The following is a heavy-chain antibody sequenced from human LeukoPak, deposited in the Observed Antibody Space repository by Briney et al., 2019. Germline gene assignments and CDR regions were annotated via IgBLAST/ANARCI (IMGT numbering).Heavy chain of an antibody. CDR3: ARGPNMVRGVTPTPGFDY. V-gene: IGHV4-39*07. CDR2: IYYSGST. CDR1: GGSISSSSYY. D-gene: IGHD3-10*01. Sequence: SETLSLTCTVSGGSISSSSYYWGWIRQPPGKGLEWIGSIYYSGSTYYNPSLKSQVTISVDTSKNQFSLKLSSVTAADTAVYYCARGPNMVRGVTPTPGFDYWGQGTLVTVSS. J-gene: IGHJ4*02.